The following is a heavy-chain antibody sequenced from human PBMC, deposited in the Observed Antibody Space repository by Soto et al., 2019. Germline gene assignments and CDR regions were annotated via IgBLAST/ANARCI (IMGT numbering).Heavy chain of an antibody. Sequence: QVQLQESGPELVKPSETLSLTCTVSGGFISSYYWSWIRQPPGKGLEWIGYIYYSGSTNYNPSLKSRVTISVDTSKNQFSLKLSSVTAADTAVYYCARRFGRNFDYWGQGTLVTVSS. J-gene: IGHJ4*02. V-gene: IGHV4-59*08. CDR1: GGFISSYY. D-gene: IGHD3-16*01. CDR2: IYYSGST. CDR3: ARRFGRNFDY.